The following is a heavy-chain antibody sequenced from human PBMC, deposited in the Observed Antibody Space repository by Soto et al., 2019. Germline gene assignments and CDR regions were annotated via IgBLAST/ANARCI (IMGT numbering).Heavy chain of an antibody. CDR3: TTDGHWPLYSYGSSWDY. CDR1: GFTFSNAW. V-gene: IGHV3-15*01. J-gene: IGHJ4*02. D-gene: IGHD5-18*01. CDR2: IKSKTDGGTT. Sequence: ETLRLSCAASGFTFSNAWMSWVRQAPGKGLEWVGRIKSKTDGGTTDYAAPVKGRFTISRDDSKNTLYLQMNSLETEDTAVYYCTTDGHWPLYSYGSSWDYWGQGTLVTVSS.